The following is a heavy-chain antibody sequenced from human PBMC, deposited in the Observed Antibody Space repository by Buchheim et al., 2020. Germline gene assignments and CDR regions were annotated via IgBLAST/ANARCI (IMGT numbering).Heavy chain of an antibody. J-gene: IGHJ4*02. D-gene: IGHD3-22*01. CDR3: ARGGGGTYYYDSSGYYHAAYYFDY. CDR2: IYYSGST. CDR1: GGSISSSSYY. Sequence: QLQLQESGPGLVKPSETLSLTCTVSGGSISSSSYYWGWIRQPPGKGLEWIGSIYYSGSTYYNPSLKSRVTISVDTSKNQFSLKLSSVTAADTAVYYCARGGGGTYYYDSSGYYHAAYYFDYWGQGTL. V-gene: IGHV4-39*07.